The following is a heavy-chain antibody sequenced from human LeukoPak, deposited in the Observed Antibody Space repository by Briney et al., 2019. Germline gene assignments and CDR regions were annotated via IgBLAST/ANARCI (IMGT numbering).Heavy chain of an antibody. J-gene: IGHJ5*02. CDR1: GGSISSSSYY. Sequence: PSETLSLTCTVSGGSISSSSYYWGWIRQPPGKGLEWIGSIYYSGSTYYNPSPKSRVTISVDTSKNQFSLTLSSVTAADTAVYYCARLTGYCSSTSCENWFDPWGQGTLVTVSS. V-gene: IGHV4-39*01. CDR2: IYYSGST. D-gene: IGHD2-2*01. CDR3: ARLTGYCSSTSCENWFDP.